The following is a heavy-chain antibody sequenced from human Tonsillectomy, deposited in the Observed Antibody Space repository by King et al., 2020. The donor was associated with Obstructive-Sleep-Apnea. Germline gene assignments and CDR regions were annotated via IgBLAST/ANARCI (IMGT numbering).Heavy chain of an antibody. J-gene: IGHJ4*02. V-gene: IGHV4-31*03. CDR2: IYYSGST. Sequence: VQLQESGPGLVKSSQTLSLTCTVSGGSISSGAYFWTWIRQHPGQGLEWIGYIYYSGSTFYNPSLKSRVTISLDTSKNQFSLKLSSMTAADTAVYYCARGARYYFDYWGQGSLVTVSS. D-gene: IGHD3-16*01. CDR1: GGSISSGAYF. CDR3: ARGARYYFDY.